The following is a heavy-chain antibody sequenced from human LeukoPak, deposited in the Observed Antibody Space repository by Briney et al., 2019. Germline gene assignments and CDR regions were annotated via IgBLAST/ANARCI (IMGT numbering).Heavy chain of an antibody. CDR3: ATRYYYDSSGNLDY. CDR2: IIPIFGTA. CDR1: GGTFSSYA. V-gene: IGHV1-69*13. D-gene: IGHD3-22*01. Sequence: ASMKVSCKASGGTFSSYAISWVRQAPGQGLEWMGGIIPIFGTANYAQKFQGRVTITADESTSTAYMELSSLRSEDTAVYYCATRYYYDSSGNLDYWGQGTLVTVSS. J-gene: IGHJ4*02.